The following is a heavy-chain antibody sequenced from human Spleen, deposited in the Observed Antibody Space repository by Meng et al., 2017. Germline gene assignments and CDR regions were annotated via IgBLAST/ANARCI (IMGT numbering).Heavy chain of an antibody. D-gene: IGHD3-10*01. V-gene: IGHV1-69*05. J-gene: IGHJ5*02. CDR2: INGVFGTT. CDR1: GYTFAAYW. CDR3: ARDYYYGSGSYYRKGVWFDP. Sequence: SVKVSCKASGYTFAAYWIQWVRQAPGQGLEWMGGINGVFGTTNYAQKFQGRVTITTDESTSTAYMELSRLRSDDTAVYYCARDYYYGSGSYYRKGVWFDPWGQGTLVTVSS.